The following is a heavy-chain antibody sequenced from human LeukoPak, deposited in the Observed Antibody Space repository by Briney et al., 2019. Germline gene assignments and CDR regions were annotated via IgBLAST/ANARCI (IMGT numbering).Heavy chain of an antibody. J-gene: IGHJ3*02. D-gene: IGHD3-22*01. CDR1: GFTFSSYS. CDR2: ISSSSSYI. CDR3: ARGRATPGDDSSGSDAFDI. Sequence: PGGSLRLSCAASGFTFSSYSMNWVRQAPGKGLEWVSSISSSSSYIYYADSVEGRFTISRDNAKNSLYLQMNSLRAEDTAVYYCARGRATPGDDSSGSDAFDIWGQGTMVTVSS. V-gene: IGHV3-21*01.